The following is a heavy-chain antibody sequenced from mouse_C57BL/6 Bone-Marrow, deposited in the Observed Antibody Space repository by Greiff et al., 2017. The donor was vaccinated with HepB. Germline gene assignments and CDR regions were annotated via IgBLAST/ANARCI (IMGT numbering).Heavy chain of an antibody. Sequence: VQLQQSGAELVRPGASVKLSCTASGFNITDDYMHWVKQRPEQGLEWIGWIDPENGDTEYASKFQGKATITADTSSNTAYLQLSSLTSEDTAVYYCTTEGYYYGSSYAMDYWGQGTSVTVSS. CDR1: GFNITDDY. J-gene: IGHJ4*01. D-gene: IGHD1-1*01. V-gene: IGHV14-4*01. CDR2: IDPENGDT. CDR3: TTEGYYYGSSYAMDY.